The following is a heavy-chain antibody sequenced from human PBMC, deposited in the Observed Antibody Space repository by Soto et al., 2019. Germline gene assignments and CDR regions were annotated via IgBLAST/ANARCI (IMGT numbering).Heavy chain of an antibody. Sequence: QVQLVQSGAEVKKPGASVKVSCKASGYTFTSYGISWVRQAPGQGLEWMGWISAYNGNTNYAQKLQGRVTMTTDTSKSTAYMELRSLRSDDTAVYYCARVRVRQLVSIYYYYGMGVWGQGTTVTVSS. V-gene: IGHV1-18*01. CDR3: ARVRVRQLVSIYYYYGMGV. CDR2: ISAYNGNT. D-gene: IGHD6-6*01. J-gene: IGHJ6*02. CDR1: GYTFTSYG.